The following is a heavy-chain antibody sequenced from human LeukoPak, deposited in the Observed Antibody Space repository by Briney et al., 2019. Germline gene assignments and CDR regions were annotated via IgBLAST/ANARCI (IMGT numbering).Heavy chain of an antibody. CDR2: IYHSGST. J-gene: IGHJ4*02. Sequence: SETLSLTCTVSGYSISSGYYWGWIRQPPGKGLEWIGSIYHSGSTYYNPSLKSRVTISVDTSKNQFSLKLSSVTAADTAVYYCARGGYCGGDCYFYYWGQGTLVTVSS. CDR1: GYSISSGYY. CDR3: ARGGYCGGDCYFYY. V-gene: IGHV4-38-2*02. D-gene: IGHD2-21*02.